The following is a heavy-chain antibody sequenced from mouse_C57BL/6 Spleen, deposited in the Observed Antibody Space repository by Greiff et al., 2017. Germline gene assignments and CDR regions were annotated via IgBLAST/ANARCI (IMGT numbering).Heavy chain of an antibody. J-gene: IGHJ4*01. V-gene: IGHV1-43*01. CDR2: INPSTGGT. CDR1: GYSFTGYY. D-gene: IGHD1-1*01. CDR3: ASGITTVQGGAMDY. Sequence: VQLKESGPELVKPGASVKISCKASGYSFTGYYMHWVKQSSEKSLEWIGEINPSTGGTSYNQKFKGKATLTVDKSSSTAYMQLKSLTSEDSAVYYCASGITTVQGGAMDYWGQGTSVTVSS.